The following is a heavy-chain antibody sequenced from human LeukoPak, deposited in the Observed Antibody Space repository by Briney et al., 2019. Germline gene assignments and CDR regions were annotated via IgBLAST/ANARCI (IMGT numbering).Heavy chain of an antibody. CDR1: GFTFSSYW. Sequence: GGSLRLPCAASGFTFSSYWMSRVRQAPGKGLEWVANIKQDGSEKYYVDSVKGRFTISRDNAKNSLYLQMNSLRAEDTAVYYCARDPNWNREKDMDVWGKGTTVTVSS. V-gene: IGHV3-7*01. J-gene: IGHJ6*03. D-gene: IGHD1-1*01. CDR2: IKQDGSEK. CDR3: ARDPNWNREKDMDV.